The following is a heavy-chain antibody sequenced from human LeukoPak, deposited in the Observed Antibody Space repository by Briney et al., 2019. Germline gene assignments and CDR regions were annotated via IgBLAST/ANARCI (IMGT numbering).Heavy chain of an antibody. J-gene: IGHJ4*02. V-gene: IGHV3-7*01. D-gene: IGHD6-6*01. Sequence: GGSLRLSCAASAFTLSGYWMTWVRQAPGKGLEWVANIKQDGTEKFYVDSVRGRFTISRDNAENSLYLQMNSLRADDTAVYYCARISNSSSRSFDFWGQGTLVTVSS. CDR2: IKQDGTEK. CDR3: ARISNSSSRSFDF. CDR1: AFTLSGYW.